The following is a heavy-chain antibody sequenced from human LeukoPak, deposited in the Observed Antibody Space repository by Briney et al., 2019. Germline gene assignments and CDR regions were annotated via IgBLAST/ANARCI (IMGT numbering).Heavy chain of an antibody. Sequence: GGSLRLSCAASGFTFSSYNMNWVRQAPGKGLEWVSSISSSSSYIYYADSVKGRFTISRDNSKNTLYLQMNSLRAEDTAVYYCAKDLWFGELLPLYYFDYWGQGTLVTVSS. D-gene: IGHD3-10*01. CDR1: GFTFSSYN. CDR2: ISSSSSYI. V-gene: IGHV3-21*04. CDR3: AKDLWFGELLPLYYFDY. J-gene: IGHJ4*02.